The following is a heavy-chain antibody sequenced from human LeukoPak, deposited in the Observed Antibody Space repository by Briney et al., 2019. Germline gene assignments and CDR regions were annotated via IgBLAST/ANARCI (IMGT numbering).Heavy chain of an antibody. CDR2: ISAYNGNT. CDR1: GYTFTSYG. CDR3: ARLLHYYDSSGYSRSTEFDY. V-gene: IGHV1-18*01. D-gene: IGHD3-22*01. J-gene: IGHJ4*02. Sequence: ASVKVSCKASGYTFTSYGISWVGQAPGQGLEWMGWISAYNGNTNYAQKLQGRVTMTTDTSTSTAYMELRSLRSDDTAVYYCARLLHYYDSSGYSRSTEFDYWGQGTLVTVSS.